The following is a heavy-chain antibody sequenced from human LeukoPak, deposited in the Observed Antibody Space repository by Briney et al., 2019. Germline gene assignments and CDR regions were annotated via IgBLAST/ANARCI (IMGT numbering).Heavy chain of an antibody. CDR3: ARGMRSRSVYDSIPLDY. CDR2: INPSGGST. J-gene: IGHJ4*02. V-gene: IGHV1-46*01. Sequence: ASVKVSCKTSGYTFTSYYMHWVRQAPGQGLEWMGIINPSGGSTSYAQKFQGRVTMTRDTSTSTVYMELNSLRAEDTAVYYCARGMRSRSVYDSIPLDYWGQGTLVTVSS. CDR1: GYTFTSYY. D-gene: IGHD3-22*01.